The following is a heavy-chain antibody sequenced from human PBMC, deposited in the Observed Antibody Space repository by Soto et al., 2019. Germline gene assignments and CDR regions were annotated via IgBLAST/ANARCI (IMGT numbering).Heavy chain of an antibody. J-gene: IGHJ4*02. V-gene: IGHV4-34*01. D-gene: IGHD1-26*01. CDR3: ARAPGYSGSYY. Sequence: PSETLSLTCAVYGGSFSGYYWSWIRQPPGKGLEWIGEINHSGSTNYNPSLKSRVTISVDTSKNQFSLKLSSVTAADTAVYYCARAPGYSGSYYWGQGTLVTVSS. CDR2: INHSGST. CDR1: GGSFSGYY.